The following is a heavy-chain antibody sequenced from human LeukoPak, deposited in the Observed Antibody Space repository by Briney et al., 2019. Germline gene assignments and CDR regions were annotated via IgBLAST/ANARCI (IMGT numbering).Heavy chain of an antibody. Sequence: VASVKVSYKASGYTFTSYYMHWVRQAPGQGLEWMGIINPTGGSTTYAQKFQGRVTMTRDTSTSTVYMELSSLRSDDTAVYYCARTAARRFDYWGQGTLVTVSS. D-gene: IGHD6-6*01. V-gene: IGHV1-46*01. CDR2: INPTGGST. J-gene: IGHJ4*02. CDR3: ARTAARRFDY. CDR1: GYTFTSYY.